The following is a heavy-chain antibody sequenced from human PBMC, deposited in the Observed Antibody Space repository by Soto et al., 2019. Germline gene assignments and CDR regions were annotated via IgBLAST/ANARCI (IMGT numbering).Heavy chain of an antibody. D-gene: IGHD6-19*01. J-gene: IGHJ6*02. V-gene: IGHV3-30*18. CDR3: AKGYEVSPPVASAWYSNYFYGVDV. CDR1: GFSFSKYG. CDR2: ISYDGSEK. Sequence: QVALVESGGGVVRPGRSLRLSCGASGFSFSKYGMHWVRQAPGEGLEWLSLISYDGSEKWYAESVKVRFPISRANSKTRLYLKMNSLRGDDTAVYFCAKGYEVSPPVASAWYSNYFYGVDVWGRGTTVTVSS.